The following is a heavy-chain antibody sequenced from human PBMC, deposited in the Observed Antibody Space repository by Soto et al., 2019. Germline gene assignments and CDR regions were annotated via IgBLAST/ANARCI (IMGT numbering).Heavy chain of an antibody. D-gene: IGHD2-2*01. V-gene: IGHV3-33*01. J-gene: IGHJ6*02. CDR2: IWYDGSNK. CDR3: AREKIVVVKAAALSYYYGMDV. Sequence: CLTLSCAACGSSFSSYGMHGVLQAPGKGLEWVAVIWYDGSNKYYADSVKGRFTISRDNSKNTLYLQMNSLRAEDTAVYYCAREKIVVVKAAALSYYYGMDVWGQGTTVTGSS. CDR1: GSSFSSYG.